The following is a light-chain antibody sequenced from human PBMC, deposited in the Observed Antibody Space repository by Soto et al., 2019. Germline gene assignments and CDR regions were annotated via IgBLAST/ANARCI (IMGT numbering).Light chain of an antibody. Sequence: DIQLTQSPSFLSASIADRVTITCRGSQGVSTYLAWYQQKPGRAPKLLIYAASTLQSGVPSRFSGSGSGTAFSLTISRLPTEDFATYYCQQINRYPITFGQGTRLKIK. J-gene: IGKJ5*01. V-gene: IGKV1-9*01. CDR2: AAS. CDR3: QQINRYPIT. CDR1: QGVSTY.